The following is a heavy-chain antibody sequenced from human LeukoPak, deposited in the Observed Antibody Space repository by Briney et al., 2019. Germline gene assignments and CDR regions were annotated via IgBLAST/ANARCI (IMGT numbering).Heavy chain of an antibody. V-gene: IGHV4-34*01. J-gene: IGHJ4*02. D-gene: IGHD5-12*01. CDR3: VMGMESGYSGYDYGYFDY. Sequence: PSETLSLTCAVYGGSFSDYYWSWIRQPPGKGLEWIGEINHSGSTNYNPSLKSRATISVDTSKNQFSLKLNSVTAADTAVYYCVMGMESGYSGYDYGYFDYWGQGTLVTVSS. CDR1: GGSFSDYY. CDR2: INHSGST.